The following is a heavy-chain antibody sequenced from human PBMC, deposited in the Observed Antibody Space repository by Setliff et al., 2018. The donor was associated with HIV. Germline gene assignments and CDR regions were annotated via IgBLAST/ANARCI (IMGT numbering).Heavy chain of an antibody. J-gene: IGHJ3*01. CDR3: ARVESHNDFWSGNQKGHFDF. Sequence: GRSMGHPCAGSAFTFSTYEMKWVCQAPGKGLEWVSSISSSSSYIYYADSVKGRFTISRDNAKNSLYLQMNSLRAEDTAMYYCARVESHNDFWSGNQKGHFDFWGQGTMVTVSS. CDR1: AFTFSTYE. V-gene: IGHV3-21*01. D-gene: IGHD3-3*01. CDR2: ISSSSSYI.